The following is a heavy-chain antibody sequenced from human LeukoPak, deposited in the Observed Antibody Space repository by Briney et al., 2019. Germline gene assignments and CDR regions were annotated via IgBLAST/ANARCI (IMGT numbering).Heavy chain of an antibody. V-gene: IGHV1-69*13. CDR1: GGTFSSYA. Sequence: GASVKVSCKTSGGTFSSYAISWVRQAPGQGLEWMGGIIPIFGTANYAQKFQGRVTITADESTSTVYMDLRSLRSDDTAVYYCARDLEHCRNIICSNSAYWGQGTLVTVSS. D-gene: IGHD2-2*01. J-gene: IGHJ4*02. CDR2: IIPIFGTA. CDR3: ARDLEHCRNIICSNSAY.